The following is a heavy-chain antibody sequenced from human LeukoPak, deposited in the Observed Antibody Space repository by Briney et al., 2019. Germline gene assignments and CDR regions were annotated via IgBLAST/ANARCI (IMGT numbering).Heavy chain of an antibody. J-gene: IGHJ4*02. CDR3: VGRRGDYHY. V-gene: IGHV3-53*01. D-gene: IGHD4-17*01. CDR1: EFTVSSNY. Sequence: PGGSLRLSCAVSEFTVSSNYMSWVRQAPGKGLEWVSVICSGGSTYYADSVKGRFTTSRDNSKNTLYLQMNSLRAEDTAVYYCVGRRGDYHYWGQGTLVTVSS. CDR2: ICSGGST.